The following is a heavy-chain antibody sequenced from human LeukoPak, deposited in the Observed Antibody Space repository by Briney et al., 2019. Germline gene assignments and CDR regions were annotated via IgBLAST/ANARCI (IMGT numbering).Heavy chain of an antibody. CDR2: IYYSGST. Sequence: SETLSLTCTVSGGSISSYYWSWIRQPPGKGLEWIGYIYYSGSTNYNPSLKSRVTISVDTSKNQFSLKLSSVTAADTAVYYCAREDPTQLFSLWGQGTLVTVSS. CDR1: GGSISSYY. J-gene: IGHJ4*02. V-gene: IGHV4-59*12. CDR3: AREDPTQLFSL. D-gene: IGHD6-13*01.